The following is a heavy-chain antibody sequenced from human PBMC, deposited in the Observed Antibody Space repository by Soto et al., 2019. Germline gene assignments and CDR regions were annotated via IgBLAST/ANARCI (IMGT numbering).Heavy chain of an antibody. V-gene: IGHV3-23*01. CDR3: AYSSTPFDY. CDR1: GFTLTSNP. CDR2: ISGSGGSK. Sequence: EVQLLESGGGLVQPGGSLRLSCAASGFTLTSNPMTGVRRLPGKGLEWVSAISGSGGSKYYADSVKGRFTISRDNSKNTLYLQMNSLRAEDTAVYYCAYSSTPFDYWGQGTLVTVSS. J-gene: IGHJ4*02. D-gene: IGHD6-13*01.